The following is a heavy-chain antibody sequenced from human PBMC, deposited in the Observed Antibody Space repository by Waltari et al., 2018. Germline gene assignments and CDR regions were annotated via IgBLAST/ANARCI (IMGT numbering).Heavy chain of an antibody. V-gene: IGHV3-30*04. D-gene: IGHD3-22*01. CDR2: ISYKGRNI. CDR3: ARDYCDRTNCHGMDV. CDR1: EFTFSSYA. J-gene: IGHJ6*02. Sequence: QVQLVESGGGVVQPGRSLRLSCEASEFTFSSYAMHWVRQAPGKGLEWVGVISYKGRNIYYVDSVKGRFTISRDNSKKTLYMQMNSLRAEDTAVYYCARDYCDRTNCHGMDVWGQGTTVTVSS.